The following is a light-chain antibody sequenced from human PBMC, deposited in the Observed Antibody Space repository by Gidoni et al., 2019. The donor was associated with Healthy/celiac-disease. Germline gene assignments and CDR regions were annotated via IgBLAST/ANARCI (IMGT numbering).Light chain of an antibody. CDR3: KQRSNWPLT. Sequence: DIVLTQSPATLSLSPGERATLSCRASQSVSSYLAWYKQKPVQAPRLLIYDASNRATGIPARFSGSGSGTDFTLTIRSLEPEDFAVYYCKQRSNWPLTFGGGTKVEIK. J-gene: IGKJ4*02. V-gene: IGKV3-11*01. CDR2: DAS. CDR1: QSVSSY.